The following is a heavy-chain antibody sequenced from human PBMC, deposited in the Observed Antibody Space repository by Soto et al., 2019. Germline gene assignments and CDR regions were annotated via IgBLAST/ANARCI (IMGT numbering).Heavy chain of an antibody. V-gene: IGHV3-30*03. Sequence: PGGSLRLSCAASGFTFNSYGIHWVRQAPGKGLEWVAVISHDGSKTNYADSVKGRVTISRDNSKDTVYLQMNSLRAEDTAVYYCARGIAAAGTPGYFDYWGQGTLVTVS. CDR1: GFTFNSYG. D-gene: IGHD6-13*01. CDR3: ARGIAAAGTPGYFDY. CDR2: ISHDGSKT. J-gene: IGHJ4*02.